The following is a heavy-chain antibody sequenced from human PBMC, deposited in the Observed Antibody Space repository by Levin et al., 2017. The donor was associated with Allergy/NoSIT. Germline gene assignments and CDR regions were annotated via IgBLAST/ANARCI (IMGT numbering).Heavy chain of an antibody. D-gene: IGHD5-18*01. CDR2: YLCGST. Sequence: YLCGSTNYNPSLKSRVTISVDTSKNQFSLKLSSVTPADTAMYYCARVRGYNYGPRPYTFDFWGQGTLVAVSS. V-gene: IGHV4-59*01. CDR3: ARVRGYNYGPRPYTFDF. J-gene: IGHJ3*01.